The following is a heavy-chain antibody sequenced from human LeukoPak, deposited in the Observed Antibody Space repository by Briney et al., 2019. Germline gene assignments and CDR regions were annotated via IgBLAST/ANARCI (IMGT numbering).Heavy chain of an antibody. CDR1: GFTFGDYA. D-gene: IGHD2-2*01. Sequence: GRSLRLSCTASGFTFGDYAMSWVRQAPGKGLEWVGFIRSKAYGGTTEYAASVKGRFTISRDDSKSIAYLQMNSLKTEDTAAYYCTRPGCSSTSCYAFDIWGQGTMVTVSS. CDR3: TRPGCSSTSCYAFDI. J-gene: IGHJ3*02. V-gene: IGHV3-49*04. CDR2: IRSKAYGGTT.